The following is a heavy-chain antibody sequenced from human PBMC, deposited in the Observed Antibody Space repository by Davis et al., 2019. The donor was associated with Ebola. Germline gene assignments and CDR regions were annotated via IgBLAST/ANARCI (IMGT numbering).Heavy chain of an antibody. CDR2: INHSGST. Sequence: SETLSLTCAVYGGSFSGYYWSWIRQPPGKGLEWIGEINHSGSTNYNPSLKSRVTISVDTSKNQFSLKLSSVTAADTAVYYCARVGLLWFGELLNTPNWFDPWGQGTLVTVSS. J-gene: IGHJ5*02. CDR3: ARVGLLWFGELLNTPNWFDP. D-gene: IGHD3-10*01. CDR1: GGSFSGYY. V-gene: IGHV4-34*01.